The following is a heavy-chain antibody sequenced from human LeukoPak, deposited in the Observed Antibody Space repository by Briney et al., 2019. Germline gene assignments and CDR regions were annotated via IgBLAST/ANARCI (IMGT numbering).Heavy chain of an antibody. CDR1: GGSISSGSYY. J-gene: IGHJ5*02. CDR2: IYTSGST. Sequence: PSETLSLTCTVSGGSISSGSYYWSWIRQPAGKGLEWIGRIYTSGSTNYNPSLKSRVTISVDTSKNQFSLKLSSVTAADTAVYYCAGDSRRPGWFDPWGQGTLVTVSS. V-gene: IGHV4-61*02. CDR3: AGDSRRPGWFDP.